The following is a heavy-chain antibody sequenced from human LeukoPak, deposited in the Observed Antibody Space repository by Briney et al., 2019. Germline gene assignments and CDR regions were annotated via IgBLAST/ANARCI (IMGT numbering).Heavy chain of an antibody. CDR1: GFTFSSNS. Sequence: GGSLRLSCAASGFTFSSNSMNWVGRAPGKGLKWFSSVSSSSSYIYYADSVKGRFTISRDNAKNSLYLQMNSLRAEDTAVYYCARDIGYYDSHDAFDIWGQGTMVTVSS. CDR2: VSSSSSYI. V-gene: IGHV3-21*01. CDR3: ARDIGYYDSHDAFDI. D-gene: IGHD3-22*01. J-gene: IGHJ3*02.